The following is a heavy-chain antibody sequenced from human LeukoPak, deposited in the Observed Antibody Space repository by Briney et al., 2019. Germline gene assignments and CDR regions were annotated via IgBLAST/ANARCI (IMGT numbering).Heavy chain of an antibody. CDR3: AKSPHVQVLVYYLDP. Sequence: GGSLRLSCAASGFTFSSYAMSWVRQAPGKGLEWVSSLSGSGGSTHYADSVKGRFTNSRDNSKNTLYLQMNSLRAEDTAVYYCAKSPHVQVLVYYLDPWGQGTLVTVSS. CDR2: LSGSGGST. D-gene: IGHD3-22*01. J-gene: IGHJ5*02. V-gene: IGHV3-23*01. CDR1: GFTFSSYA.